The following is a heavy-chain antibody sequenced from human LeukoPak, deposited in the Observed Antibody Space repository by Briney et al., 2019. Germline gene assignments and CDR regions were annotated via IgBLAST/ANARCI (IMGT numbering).Heavy chain of an antibody. CDR2: IIPIFGTA. CDR3: ARSRGIPEYYFDY. V-gene: IGHV1-69*13. CDR1: GGTFSSYA. D-gene: IGHD2-21*01. Sequence: SVKVSCKASGGTFSSYAISWVRQAPGQGLEWMRGIIPIFGTANYAQKFQGRVTITADESTSTAYMELSSLRSEDTAVYYCARSRGIPEYYFDYWGQGTLVTVSS. J-gene: IGHJ4*02.